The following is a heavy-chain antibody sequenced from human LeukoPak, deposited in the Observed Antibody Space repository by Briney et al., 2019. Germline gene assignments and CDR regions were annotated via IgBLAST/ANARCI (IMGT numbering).Heavy chain of an antibody. CDR3: ARDYCGNRGVDN. D-gene: IGHD4-23*01. CDR2: INPNSGGT. J-gene: IGHJ4*02. V-gene: IGHV1-2*02. Sequence: ASVKVSCKAAGYTGTGYDMHWVRQAPRQGLEWMGWINPNSGGTNYAQKFQGRVTMTRDTSISTAYMELSRLRSDATPGYYCARDYCGNRGVDNWGQGTMVTVSS. CDR1: GYTGTGYD.